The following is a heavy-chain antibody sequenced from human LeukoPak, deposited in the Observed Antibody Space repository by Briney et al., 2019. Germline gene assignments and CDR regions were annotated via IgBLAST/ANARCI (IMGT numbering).Heavy chain of an antibody. J-gene: IGHJ4*02. CDR2: INHSGST. Sequence: SETLSLTCAVYGGSFSGYYWSWIRQPPGKGLEWIGEINHSGSTNYNPSLKSRVTISVDTSKNQFSLKLSSVTAADTAVYYCARGRITMVQGAWYFDYWGRGTLVTVSS. V-gene: IGHV4-34*01. D-gene: IGHD3-10*01. CDR3: ARGRITMVQGAWYFDY. CDR1: GGSFSGYY.